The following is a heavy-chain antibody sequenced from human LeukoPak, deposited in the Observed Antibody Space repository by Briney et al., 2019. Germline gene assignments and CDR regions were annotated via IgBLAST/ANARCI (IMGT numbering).Heavy chain of an antibody. J-gene: IGHJ4*02. Sequence: SETLSLTCAVYGGSFSGYYWSWIRQPPGKGLEWIGEINHSGSTYYNPSLKSRVTISVDTSKNQFSLKLSSVTAADTAVYYCAREIGGYSNYVDYWGQGTLVTVSS. D-gene: IGHD4-11*01. CDR3: AREIGGYSNYVDY. CDR1: GGSFSGYY. V-gene: IGHV4-34*01. CDR2: INHSGST.